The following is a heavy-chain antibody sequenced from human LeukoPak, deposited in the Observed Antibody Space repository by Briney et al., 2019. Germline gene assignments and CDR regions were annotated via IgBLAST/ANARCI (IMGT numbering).Heavy chain of an antibody. CDR2: IIPIFGTA. V-gene: IGHV1-69*06. CDR1: GGTFSSYA. CDR3: AREGYCSSTSCLNWFDP. Sequence: SVKVSCKASGGTFSSYALSWVRQAPGQGLEWMGRIIPIFGTANYAQKFQGRVTITADKSTSTAYLELSSLRSEDTAVYYCAREGYCSSTSCLNWFDPWGQGTLVTVSS. J-gene: IGHJ5*02. D-gene: IGHD2-2*01.